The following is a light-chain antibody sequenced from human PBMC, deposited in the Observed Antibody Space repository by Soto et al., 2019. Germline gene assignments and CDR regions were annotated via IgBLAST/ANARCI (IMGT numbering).Light chain of an antibody. CDR1: QSISSW. Sequence: IQMTQSPSTLSASVGDRVTITGRASQSISSWLAWYQQKPGKAPKLLIYDASSLESGVPSRFSGSGSGTEFTLTISSLQPDDFATYYCQQYNSIRKTFGQGTKVDIK. J-gene: IGKJ1*01. CDR2: DAS. CDR3: QQYNSIRKT. V-gene: IGKV1-5*01.